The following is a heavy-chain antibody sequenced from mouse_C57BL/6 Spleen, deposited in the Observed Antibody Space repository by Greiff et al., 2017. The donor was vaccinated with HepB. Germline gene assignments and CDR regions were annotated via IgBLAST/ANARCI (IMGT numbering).Heavy chain of an antibody. CDR2: ISYDGSN. Sequence: VQLKQSGPGLVKPSQSLSLTCSVTGYSITSGYYWNWIRQFPGNKLEWMGYISYDGSNNYNPSLKNRISITRDTSKNQFFLKLNSVTTEDTATYYCARYGSTRYWYFDVWGTGTTVTVSS. D-gene: IGHD1-1*01. CDR1: GYSITSGYY. CDR3: ARYGSTRYWYFDV. V-gene: IGHV3-6*01. J-gene: IGHJ1*03.